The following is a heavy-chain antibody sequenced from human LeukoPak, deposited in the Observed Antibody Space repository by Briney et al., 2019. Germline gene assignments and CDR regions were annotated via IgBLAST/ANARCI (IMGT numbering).Heavy chain of an antibody. V-gene: IGHV4-4*07. D-gene: IGHD3-22*01. CDR1: GGSIMSNY. Sequence: SETLSLTCTVSGGSIMSNYWSWIRQSAGTGLEWIGRIYGSGITDYNPSLKSRVTMSLDTSRKQFSLRLTSVTAADTAVYYCARLKFYDSTGYSPGYYMDVWGKGTTVSVFS. CDR3: ARLKFYDSTGYSPGYYMDV. CDR2: IYGSGIT. J-gene: IGHJ6*03.